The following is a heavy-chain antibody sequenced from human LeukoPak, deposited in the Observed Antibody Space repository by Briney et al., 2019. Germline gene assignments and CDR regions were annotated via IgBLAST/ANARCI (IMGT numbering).Heavy chain of an antibody. CDR2: INHSGST. CDR3: AKDRVNGRVVDQPDAFDI. J-gene: IGHJ3*02. D-gene: IGHD2-15*01. V-gene: IGHV4-34*01. CDR1: GRSFSGYY. Sequence: SETLSLTCAVYGRSFSGYYWSWIRQPPGKGLEWIGEINHSGSTNYNPSLKSRVTISVDTSKNQFSLKLSSVTAADTAVYYCAKDRVNGRVVDQPDAFDIWGQGTMVTVSS.